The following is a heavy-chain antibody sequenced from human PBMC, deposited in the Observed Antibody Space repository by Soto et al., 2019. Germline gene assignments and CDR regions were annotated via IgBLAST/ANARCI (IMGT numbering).Heavy chain of an antibody. V-gene: IGHV3-74*01. CDR1: GFTFSSHW. CDR3: VKGEYYYARSGYYPFDY. Sequence: GGSLRLSCAVSGFTFSSHWMHWVRQAPGKGLVWVSRINSDGGSTHYADSVKGRFTISRDNSKNTQYLQMSSLRADDTAVYYCVKGEYYYARSGYYPFDYWRQRSLVTVSS. J-gene: IGHJ4*02. D-gene: IGHD3-22*01. CDR2: INSDGGST.